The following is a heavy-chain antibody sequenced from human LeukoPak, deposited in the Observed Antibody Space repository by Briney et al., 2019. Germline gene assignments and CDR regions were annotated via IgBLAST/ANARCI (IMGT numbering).Heavy chain of an antibody. V-gene: IGHV3-23*01. Sequence: GGSLRLSCAASGFTFSNYAMNWVRQAPGRGLEWVSAISNNGGRTDYADSVKGRFTISRDNSKSTLYLHMDSLRAEDTAVYCARDEDTSALSEYWGQGTLVTVSS. D-gene: IGHD2/OR15-2a*01. CDR2: ISNNGGRT. CDR1: GFTFSNYA. J-gene: IGHJ4*02. CDR3: RDEDTSALSEY.